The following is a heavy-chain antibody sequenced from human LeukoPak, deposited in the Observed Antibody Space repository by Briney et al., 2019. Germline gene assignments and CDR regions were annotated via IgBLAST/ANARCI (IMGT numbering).Heavy chain of an antibody. CDR2: MNPNSGNT. V-gene: IGHV1-8*01. D-gene: IGHD3-10*01. Sequence: ASVKVSCKASGYTFTSYDINWVRQATGQGLEWMGWMNPNSGNTGYAQKFQGRVTMTRNTSISTAYMELSSLRSEDTAVYYCARGAYYYGSGSFNWFDPWGQGTLVTVS. CDR1: GYTFTSYD. J-gene: IGHJ5*02. CDR3: ARGAYYYGSGSFNWFDP.